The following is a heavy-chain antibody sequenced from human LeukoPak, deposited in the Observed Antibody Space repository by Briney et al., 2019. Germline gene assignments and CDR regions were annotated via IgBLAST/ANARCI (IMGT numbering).Heavy chain of an antibody. CDR1: GYTFSSFS. CDR2: ISVRSNYI. J-gene: IGHJ4*02. Sequence: GGSLTLSCVASGYTFSSFSINWVRQAPGKGLEWVSSISVRSNYIYYADSVRGRLSISRDDARDSLFLQMNSLRAEDTAVYYCVRLRRNSDTSGYYYYYDFWGQGTLVTVSS. CDR3: VRLRRNSDTSGYYYYYDF. V-gene: IGHV3-21*01. D-gene: IGHD3-22*01.